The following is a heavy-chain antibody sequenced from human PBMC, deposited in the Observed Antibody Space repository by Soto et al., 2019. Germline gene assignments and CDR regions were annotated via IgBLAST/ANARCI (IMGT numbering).Heavy chain of an antibody. CDR1: GGSISSGDHF. CDR2: LYHTGST. J-gene: IGHJ4*02. Sequence: QVQLQESGPGLVKPSQTLSLTCTVSGGSISSGDHFWNWIRQRPGKGLEWIGYLYHTGSTSYNPSLESRVSISVDTSKNQFSLKLTSVTAAETAVYYCATSRRYTTSWDLDYWGQGTLVTVSS. D-gene: IGHD6-13*01. CDR3: ATSRRYTTSWDLDY. V-gene: IGHV4-31*03.